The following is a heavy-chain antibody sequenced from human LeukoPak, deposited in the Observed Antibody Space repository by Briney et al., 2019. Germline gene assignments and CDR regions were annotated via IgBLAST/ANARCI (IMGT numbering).Heavy chain of an antibody. CDR2: IYTDDST. J-gene: IGHJ5*02. D-gene: IGHD2-8*01. V-gene: IGHV3-53*01. Sequence: GGSLRLSCAASGFTVSNKYMSWVRQTPGMGLEWVSIIYTDDSTYYADSVKGRFTISRDISRNALFLEMNNLRADDTAVYYCARGGAPNLADHWGQGTLVTVSS. CDR3: ARGGAPNLADH. CDR1: GFTVSNKY.